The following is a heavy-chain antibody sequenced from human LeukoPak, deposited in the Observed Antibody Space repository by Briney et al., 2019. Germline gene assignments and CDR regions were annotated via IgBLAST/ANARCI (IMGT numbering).Heavy chain of an antibody. CDR1: GGYISSSSYY. CDR2: INHSGST. D-gene: IGHD5-24*01. J-gene: IGHJ3*02. V-gene: IGHV4-39*07. CDR3: ARGQSSPKSRDNGFDT. Sequence: SETLSLTCTVSGGYISSSSYYWSWIRQPPGKGLEWIGEINHSGSTNYNPSLKSRVTISEDTSKNQFSLKLSSVTAADTAVYYCARGQSSPKSRDNGFDTWGQGTMVTVSS.